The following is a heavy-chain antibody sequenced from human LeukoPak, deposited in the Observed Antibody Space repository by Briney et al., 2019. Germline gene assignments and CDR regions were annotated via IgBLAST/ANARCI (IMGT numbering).Heavy chain of an antibody. CDR1: GGSISGYY. Sequence: SEALSLTCAVSGGSISGYYWNWIRQTPGRGLEWIGNLHHSEGTTYNPSLKSRVTISLDTSRNLLSLKLRSVTAADTAVYYCARQDDSYRDYGSYYYSGLNVWGQGTTATVS. J-gene: IGHJ6*02. CDR2: LHHSEGT. CDR3: ARQDDSYRDYGSYYYSGLNV. V-gene: IGHV4-59*08. D-gene: IGHD4-17*01.